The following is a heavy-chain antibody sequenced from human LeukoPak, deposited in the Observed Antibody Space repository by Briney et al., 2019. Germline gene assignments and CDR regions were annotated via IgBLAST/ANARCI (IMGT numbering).Heavy chain of an antibody. CDR1: GVSISSGGYY. CDR3: ARDGGKKGYFDY. J-gene: IGHJ4*02. V-gene: IGHV4-31*03. Sequence: SETLSLTCTVSGVSISSGGYYWSWMRPHPGKGREWIGYIYYSGSTYYNPSPKSRVTISVDTSKYKSSLKLSYVTAADTAVYYCARDGGKKGYFDYWGQGTLVTVSS. CDR2: IYYSGST. D-gene: IGHD3-10*01.